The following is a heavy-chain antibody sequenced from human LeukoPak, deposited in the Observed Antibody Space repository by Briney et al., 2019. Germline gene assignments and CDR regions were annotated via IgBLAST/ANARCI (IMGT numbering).Heavy chain of an antibody. CDR2: ISNDGSNK. V-gene: IGHV3-30*18. D-gene: IGHD4-23*01. Sequence: GGSLRLSCAASGFIFSTYGIHWVRQAPGKGLEWVAVISNDGSNKYYADSVKGRFTISRDNSKNTLYLQMNSLRAEDAAVYYCAKGLSGGGQRGYFDYWGQGTLVTVSS. CDR1: GFIFSTYG. J-gene: IGHJ4*02. CDR3: AKGLSGGGQRGYFDY.